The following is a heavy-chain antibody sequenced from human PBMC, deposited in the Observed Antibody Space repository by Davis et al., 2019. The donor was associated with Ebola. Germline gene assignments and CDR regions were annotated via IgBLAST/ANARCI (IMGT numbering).Heavy chain of an antibody. Sequence: ASVKVSCKASGYTFTSYAMHWVRQAPGQRLEWMGWINAGNGNTKYSQKFQGRVTINRDTSASTAYMELSSLRSEDTAVYYCARINTGSRITGTTIDYWGQGTLVTVSS. D-gene: IGHD1-7*01. J-gene: IGHJ4*02. V-gene: IGHV1-3*01. CDR3: ARINTGSRITGTTIDY. CDR1: GYTFTSYA. CDR2: INAGNGNT.